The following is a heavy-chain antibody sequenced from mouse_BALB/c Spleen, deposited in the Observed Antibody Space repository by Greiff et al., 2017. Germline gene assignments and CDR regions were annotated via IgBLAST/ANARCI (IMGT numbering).Heavy chain of an antibody. J-gene: IGHJ3*01. V-gene: IGHV2-9*02. CDR1: GFSLPSYG. D-gene: IGHD2-12*01. Sequence: VMLVESGPGLVAPSQSLSITCTVSGFSLPSYGVHWVRQPPGKGLEWLGVIWAGGSTNYNSALMSRLSISKDNSKSQVFLKMNSLQTDDTAMYYCARYSYHGGFAYWGQGTLVTVSA. CDR3: ARYSYHGGFAY. CDR2: IWAGGST.